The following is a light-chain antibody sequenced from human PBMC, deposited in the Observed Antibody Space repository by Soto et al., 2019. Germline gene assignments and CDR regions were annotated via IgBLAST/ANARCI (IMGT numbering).Light chain of an antibody. CDR1: SSNIGSNT. CDR3: AAWDDSLNGPV. CDR2: SNN. J-gene: IGLJ2*01. Sequence: QSVLTQPPSASGTPGQRVPISCSGSSSNIGSNTVNWYQQLPGTAPKLLIYSNNQRPSGVPDRFSGSKSGTSASLAISGLQSEDEADYYCAAWDDSLNGPVFG. V-gene: IGLV1-44*01.